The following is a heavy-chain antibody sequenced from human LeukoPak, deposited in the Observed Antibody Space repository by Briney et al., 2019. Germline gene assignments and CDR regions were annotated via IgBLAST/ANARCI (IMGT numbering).Heavy chain of an antibody. D-gene: IGHD5-12*01. CDR3: ARVGDSGYDVDY. J-gene: IGHJ4*02. CDR1: GFTFSSYS. V-gene: IGHV3-21*01. Sequence: PGGSLRLSCAASGFTFSSYSMNWVRQAPGKGLEWVSSISTSSTYIYYADSVKGRFTISRDNARNSLYLQMNSLRAEDTAVYYCARVGDSGYDVDYWGQGTLVTVSS. CDR2: ISTSSTYI.